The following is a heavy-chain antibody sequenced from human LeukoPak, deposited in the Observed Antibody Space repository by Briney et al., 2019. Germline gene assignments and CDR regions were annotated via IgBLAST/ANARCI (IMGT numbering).Heavy chain of an antibody. CDR2: ISYDGSNK. Sequence: PGRSLRLSCAASGFTFSSYAMHWVRQAPGKGLEWVAVISYDGSNKYYADSVKGRFTISRDNSKNTLYLQMNSLRAEDTAVYYCARDRGYSGSYPDYWGQETLVTVSS. CDR3: ARDRGYSGSYPDY. D-gene: IGHD1-26*01. J-gene: IGHJ4*02. CDR1: GFTFSSYA. V-gene: IGHV3-30-3*01.